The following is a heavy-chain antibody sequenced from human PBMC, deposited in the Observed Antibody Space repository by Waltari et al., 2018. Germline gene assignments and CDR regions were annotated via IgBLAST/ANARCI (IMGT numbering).Heavy chain of an antibody. J-gene: IGHJ6*03. CDR3: ARGGGIAARTRVYYMDV. CDR2: IYHSGST. CDR1: GYSISSGYY. V-gene: IGHV4-38-2*01. D-gene: IGHD6-6*01. Sequence: QVQLQESGPGLVKPSETLSLTCAVSGYSISSGYYWGWIRQPPGKGLEWIGSIYHSGSTYYNPSLKCRVTISVDTSKNQFSLKLSSVTAADTAVYYCARGGGIAARTRVYYMDVWGKGTTVTVSS.